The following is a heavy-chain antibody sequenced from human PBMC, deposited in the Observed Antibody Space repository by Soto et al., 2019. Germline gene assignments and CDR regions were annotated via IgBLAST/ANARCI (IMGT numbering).Heavy chain of an antibody. D-gene: IGHD4-17*01. V-gene: IGHV3-23*01. J-gene: IGHJ2*01. Sequence: EVQLLESGGGLVQPGGSLRLSCAASGLTFNSYAMTWVRQAPGKGLEWVSAISASGGTTYYADSARGRFTISRDSSRNTLYLQMNSLRAEDTAVDYCAKGPDVRGDYDWYFDLWGRGTLVTVSS. CDR2: ISASGGTT. CDR3: AKGPDVRGDYDWYFDL. CDR1: GLTFNSYA.